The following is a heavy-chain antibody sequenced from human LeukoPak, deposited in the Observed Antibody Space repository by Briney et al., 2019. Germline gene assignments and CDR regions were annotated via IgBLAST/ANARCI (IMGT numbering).Heavy chain of an antibody. CDR2: IGTTNSDT. Sequence: PGGSLRLSCAASGFSFSTLGMSWVRQAPGEGLVWVSSIGTTNSDTKYADSVKGRFTISRDNSKNTLYLQMNNLRAEDTAIYYCVKGARLALIDYWSQGTLVTVSS. D-gene: IGHD3-9*01. CDR1: GFSFSTLG. V-gene: IGHV3-23*01. J-gene: IGHJ4*02. CDR3: VKGARLALIDY.